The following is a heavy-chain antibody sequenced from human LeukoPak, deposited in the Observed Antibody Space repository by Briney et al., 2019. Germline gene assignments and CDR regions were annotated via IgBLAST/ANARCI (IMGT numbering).Heavy chain of an antibody. V-gene: IGHV1-8*03. CDR2: MNPNSGNT. Sequence: ASVKVSCKASGYTFTSYDINWVRQATGQGLEWMGWMNPNSGNTGYVQKFQGRVTITRNTSISTAYMKLSSLRSEDTAVYYCARGGIKTRKGTFDYWGQGTLVTVSS. J-gene: IGHJ4*02. CDR1: GYTFTSYD. D-gene: IGHD1-1*01. CDR3: ARGGIKTRKGTFDY.